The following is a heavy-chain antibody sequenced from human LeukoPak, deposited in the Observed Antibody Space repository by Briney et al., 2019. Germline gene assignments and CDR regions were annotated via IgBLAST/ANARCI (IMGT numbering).Heavy chain of an antibody. CDR3: ARRAGDYSHPYDY. Sequence: GGSLTLSCTVSGFTVSGNSMSWVRQAPGKGLEWVSFIYSGGNTHYSDSVKGRFTISRDNSKNTLYLQMNSLRAEDTAVYYCARRAGDYSHPYDYWGQGTLVTVSS. D-gene: IGHD3-22*01. CDR2: IYSGGNT. J-gene: IGHJ4*02. V-gene: IGHV3-53*01. CDR1: GFTVSGNS.